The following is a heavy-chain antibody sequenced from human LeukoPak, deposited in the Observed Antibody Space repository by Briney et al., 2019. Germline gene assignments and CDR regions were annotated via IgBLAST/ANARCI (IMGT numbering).Heavy chain of an antibody. CDR2: ISAYNGNT. D-gene: IGHD3-22*01. CDR3: ARALGGYDSSGYYV. V-gene: IGHV1-18*01. Sequence: ASVKVSCKASGYTFTSYGISWVRQAPGHGLEWMGWISAYNGNTNYAQKLQGRVTMTTDTSTSTAYMELRSLRSDDTAVYYCARALGGYDSSGYYVWGQGTLVTVSS. J-gene: IGHJ4*02. CDR1: GYTFTSYG.